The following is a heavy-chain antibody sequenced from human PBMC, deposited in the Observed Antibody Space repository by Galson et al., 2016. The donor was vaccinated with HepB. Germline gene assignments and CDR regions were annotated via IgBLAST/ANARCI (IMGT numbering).Heavy chain of an antibody. V-gene: IGHV1-69*06. CDR2: IIPLFGAT. J-gene: IGHJ4*02. CDR1: GYTFTSYA. Sequence: SVKVSCKASGYTFTSYAVHWVRQAPGQGLEWMGGIIPLFGATNYAQKFQGRVTITADKSTTTVYMDLSSLRSEDTAVYYCAREPVRLDDLLTGPPKNPDYWGQGTLVTVSS. D-gene: IGHD3-9*01. CDR3: AREPVRLDDLLTGPPKNPDY.